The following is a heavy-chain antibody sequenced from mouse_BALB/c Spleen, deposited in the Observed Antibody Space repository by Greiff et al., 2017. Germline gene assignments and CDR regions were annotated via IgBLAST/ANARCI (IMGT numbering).Heavy chain of an antibody. V-gene: IGHV5-17*02. Sequence: EVKVVESGGGLVQPGGSRKLSCAASGFTFSSFGMHWVRQAPEKGLEWVAYISSGSSTIYYADTVKGRFTISRDNPKNTLFLQMTSLRSEDTAMYYCARSGRLLFDYWGQGTTLTVSS. CDR1: GFTFSSFG. CDR2: ISSGSSTI. D-gene: IGHD1-2*01. J-gene: IGHJ2*01. CDR3: ARSGRLLFDY.